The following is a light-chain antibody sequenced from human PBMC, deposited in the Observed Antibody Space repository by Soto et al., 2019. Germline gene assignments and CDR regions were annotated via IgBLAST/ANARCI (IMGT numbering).Light chain of an antibody. Sequence: QSALTQPASVSGSPGQSITISCSGNSRDVGRHNAVSWYQQHPGKVPQLMIYDVSIRPSGISDRLSASKSGNMASLTISGLQAEDEADYYCSSYRVGGSYVFGTGTKVTV. CDR3: SSYRVGGSYV. CDR1: SRDVGRHNA. J-gene: IGLJ1*01. V-gene: IGLV2-14*03. CDR2: DVS.